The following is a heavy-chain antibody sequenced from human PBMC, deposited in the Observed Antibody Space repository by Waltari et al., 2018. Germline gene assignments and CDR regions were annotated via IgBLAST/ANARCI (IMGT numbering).Heavy chain of an antibody. D-gene: IGHD3-10*01. J-gene: IGHJ4*02. V-gene: IGHV3-23*01. CDR2: IRGSVVSK. CDR3: AKKGHYYGSGSYYNY. Sequence: EVQLLESGGGLVQPGGSLRLSCAASGFPFSSYAMSWVRWAPGKGRGGVEAIRGSVVSKYSANTGKCRFTISRDNSKNTLYLQMNSLRAEDTAVYYCAKKGHYYGSGSYYNYWGQGTLVTVSS. CDR1: GFPFSSYA.